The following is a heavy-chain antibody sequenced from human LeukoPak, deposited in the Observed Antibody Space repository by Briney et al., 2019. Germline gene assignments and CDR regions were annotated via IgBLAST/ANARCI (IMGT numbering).Heavy chain of an antibody. D-gene: IGHD3-9*01. CDR3: ARIWYYDILTGYSNDAFDI. Sequence: ASVKVSCKASGYTFTGYYMHLVRQAPGQGLEWMGWINPNSGGTNYAQKFQGRVTMTRDTSISTAYMELSRLRSDDTAVYYCARIWYYDILTGYSNDAFDIWGQGTMVTVSS. CDR1: GYTFTGYY. CDR2: INPNSGGT. V-gene: IGHV1-2*02. J-gene: IGHJ3*02.